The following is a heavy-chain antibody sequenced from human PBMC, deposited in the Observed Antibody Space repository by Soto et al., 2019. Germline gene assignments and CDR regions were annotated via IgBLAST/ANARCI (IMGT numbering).Heavy chain of an antibody. CDR1: GFTFSSYN. D-gene: IGHD4-17*01. V-gene: IGHV3-21*01. CDR2: ISTWRSYS. J-gene: IGHJ4*02. CDR3: ARASHDYGELDY. Sequence: EVQLVESGGGLVKPGGSLRLSCTATGFTFSSYNMNWVRQAPGKGLEWVSYISTWRSYSFYADSVKGRFTISRDNAKNSLFLQMNSLRAEDTAVYYCARASHDYGELDYWGQGALVTVSS.